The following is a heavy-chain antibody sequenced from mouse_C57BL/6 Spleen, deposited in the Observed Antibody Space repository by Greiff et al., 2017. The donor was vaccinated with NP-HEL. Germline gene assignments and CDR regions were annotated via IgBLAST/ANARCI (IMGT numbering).Heavy chain of an antibody. CDR2: IYPGNSDT. J-gene: IGHJ3*01. V-gene: IGHV1-5*01. Sequence: VQLQQSGTVLARPGASVKMSCKTSGYTFTSYWMHWVKQRPGQGLEWIGAIYPGNSDTSYNQKFKGKAKLTAVTSASTAYMELSSLTNEDSAVYYSTRERLRSAWFADWGQGTLVTVSA. CDR1: GYTFTSYW. D-gene: IGHD1-1*01. CDR3: TRERLRSAWFAD.